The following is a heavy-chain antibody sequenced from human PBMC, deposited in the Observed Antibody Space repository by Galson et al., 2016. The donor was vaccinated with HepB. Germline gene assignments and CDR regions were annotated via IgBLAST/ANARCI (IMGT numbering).Heavy chain of an antibody. V-gene: IGHV1-18*01. D-gene: IGHD2-2*01. Sequence: SCKASGYTFNIYGINWVRQAPGQGLEWMGRISPYNGNTKYAQKFQGRVTMTEDTSTDTAYMELSSLRSEDTGVYYCTTLTECDATGCPDAFDLWGQGTMVTVSS. CDR1: GYTFNIYG. J-gene: IGHJ3*01. CDR2: ISPYNGNT. CDR3: TTLTECDATGCPDAFDL.